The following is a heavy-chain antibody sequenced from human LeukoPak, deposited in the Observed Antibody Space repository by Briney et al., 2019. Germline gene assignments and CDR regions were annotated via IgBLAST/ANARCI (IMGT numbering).Heavy chain of an antibody. D-gene: IGHD2/OR15-2a*01. CDR3: AKYVSAKGPPYALDV. CDR2: ISVSGDST. V-gene: IGHV3-23*01. Sequence: PGGSLRLSCAASEFTFSSYAMQWVRQAPGKGLEWVSGISVSGDSTWYADSVKGRFTISRDNSKNTLYLQMNSLRAEDTAVYYCAKYVSAKGPPYALDVWGQGTTVTVSS. J-gene: IGHJ6*02. CDR1: EFTFSSYA.